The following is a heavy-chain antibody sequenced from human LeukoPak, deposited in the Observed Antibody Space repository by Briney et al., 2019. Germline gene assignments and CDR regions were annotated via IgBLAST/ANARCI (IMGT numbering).Heavy chain of an antibody. CDR1: GYTFTDYY. V-gene: IGHV1-2*02. J-gene: IGHJ4*02. D-gene: IGHD3-16*01. CDR2: INPNSGGT. CDR3: ARSYGLGGNYFDY. Sequence: ASVKVSCKASGYTFTDYYIHWVRQAPGQGLEWMGWINPNSGGTTYAQKFQGRVTVTRDTSMSTAYMELSRLRSDDTAVLYCARSYGLGGNYFDYWGQGTLVTVSS.